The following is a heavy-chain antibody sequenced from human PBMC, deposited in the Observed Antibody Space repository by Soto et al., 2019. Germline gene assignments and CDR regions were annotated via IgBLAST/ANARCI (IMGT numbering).Heavy chain of an antibody. CDR2: ISYDGSNK. CDR1: GFTFSSYA. D-gene: IGHD2-21*02. V-gene: IGHV3-30-3*01. CDR3: ARDLTVVTQMDGMDV. J-gene: IGHJ6*02. Sequence: QVQLVESGGGVVQPGRSLRLSCAASGFTFSSYAMHWVRQAPGKGLEWVAVISYDGSNKYYADSVKGRFTISRDNSKNTLYLQMNSLRAEDTAVYYCARDLTVVTQMDGMDVWGQGTTVTVSS.